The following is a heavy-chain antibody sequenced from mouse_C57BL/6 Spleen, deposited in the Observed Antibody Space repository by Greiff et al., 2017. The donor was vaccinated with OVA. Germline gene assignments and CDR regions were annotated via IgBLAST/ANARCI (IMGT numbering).Heavy chain of an antibody. V-gene: IGHV5-4*03. CDR1: GFTFSSYA. CDR2: ISDGGSYT. Sequence: EVKLVESGGGLVKPGGSLKLSCAASGFTFSSYAMSWVRQTPEKRLEWVATISDGGSYTYYADNVKGRSRISRENAKNNLYLQMSHLKSEDTAMYYCARGEAMDYWGQGTSVTVSS. CDR3: ARGEAMDY. J-gene: IGHJ4*01.